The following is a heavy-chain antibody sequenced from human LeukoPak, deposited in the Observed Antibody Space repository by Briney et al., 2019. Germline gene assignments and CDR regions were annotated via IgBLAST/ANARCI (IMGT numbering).Heavy chain of an antibody. J-gene: IGHJ4*02. V-gene: IGHV4-39*02. CDR2: IHYGGST. CDR1: GGSISSNSYY. CDR3: AIYIAATGGFDY. Sequence: SETLSLTCTVSGGSISSNSYYWGWIRQPPGKGLEWIGNIHYGGSTYYNASLKSRVTISVDTSKNHFSLKLNSVTAADTAVYYCAIYIAATGGFDYWGQGTLVTVSS. D-gene: IGHD6-13*01.